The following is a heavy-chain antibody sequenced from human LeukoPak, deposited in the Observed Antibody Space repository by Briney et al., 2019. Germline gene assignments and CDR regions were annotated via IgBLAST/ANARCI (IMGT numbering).Heavy chain of an antibody. D-gene: IGHD5-18*01. V-gene: IGHV4-39*07. CDR2: IYYSGST. CDR3: ARGGYSYGYLVS. J-gene: IGHJ4*02. CDR1: GGSISSSSYY. Sequence: SETLSLTCTVSGGSISSSSYYWGWIRQPPGKGLEWIGSIYYSGSTYYNPSLKSRVTISVDTSKNQFSLKLSSVTAADTAVYYCARGGYSYGYLVSWGQGTLVTVSS.